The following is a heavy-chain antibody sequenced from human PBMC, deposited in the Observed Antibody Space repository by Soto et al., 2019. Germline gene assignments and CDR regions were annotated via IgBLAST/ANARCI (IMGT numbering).Heavy chain of an antibody. CDR1: GGSISSSSYY. D-gene: IGHD3-10*01. J-gene: IGHJ4*02. CDR2: IYYSGST. V-gene: IGHV4-39*07. Sequence: SETLSLTCTVSGGSISSSSYYWGWIRQPPGKGLEWIGSIYYSGSTYYNPSLKSRVTISVDTSKNQFSLKLSSVTAADTAVYYCARADYYGSGSYYFDYWGQGTLVTVSS. CDR3: ARADYYGSGSYYFDY.